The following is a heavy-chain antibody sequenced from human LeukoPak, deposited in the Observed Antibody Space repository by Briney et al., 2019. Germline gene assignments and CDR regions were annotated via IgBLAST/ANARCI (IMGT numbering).Heavy chain of an antibody. J-gene: IGHJ3*02. V-gene: IGHV4-39*07. Sequence: SETLSLTCTVSGGSISSSSFYWGWIRQPPGKGLEWIGSIHYSGSTYYNPSLKSRVTISVDTSKNQFSLKLSSVTAADTAVYYCARDGLWIQNSFDIWGQGTVVTASS. CDR2: IHYSGST. D-gene: IGHD5-18*01. CDR1: GGSISSSSFY. CDR3: ARDGLWIQNSFDI.